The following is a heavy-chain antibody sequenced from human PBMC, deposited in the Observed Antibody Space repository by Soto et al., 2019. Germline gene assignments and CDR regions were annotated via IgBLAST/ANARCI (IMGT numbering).Heavy chain of an antibody. Sequence: GGSLRLSCAASGFTFSPFWMHWVRQVPGKGLVWVSRINSDGSSTNYADSVKGRFTISRDNAKNTLYLQMNSLRAEDTAVYYCARAGYYDFWSGYHYGMDVWGQGTTVTVSS. CDR1: GFTFSPFW. CDR2: INSDGSST. V-gene: IGHV3-74*01. D-gene: IGHD3-3*01. CDR3: ARAGYYDFWSGYHYGMDV. J-gene: IGHJ6*02.